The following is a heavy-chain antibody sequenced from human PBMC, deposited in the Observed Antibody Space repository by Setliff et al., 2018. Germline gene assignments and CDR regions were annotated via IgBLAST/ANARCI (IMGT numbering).Heavy chain of an antibody. CDR2: INPNSGVA. J-gene: IGHJ5*02. V-gene: IGHV1-2*02. CDR3: ARDSASCDSTSCYWAVNWFDR. Sequence: ASVKVSCKASGYSFTGYQIYWMRLAPGQGLEWMGWINPNSGVANYARRFEGRVTMTSDTSISTVYMEVNSLRSDDTAVYFCARDSASCDSTSCYWAVNWFDRWGQETLVTVSS. D-gene: IGHD2-2*01. CDR1: GYSFTGYQ.